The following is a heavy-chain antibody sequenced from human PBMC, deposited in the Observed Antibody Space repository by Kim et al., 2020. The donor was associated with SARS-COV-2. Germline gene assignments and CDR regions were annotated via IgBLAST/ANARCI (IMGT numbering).Heavy chain of an antibody. D-gene: IGHD6-6*01. V-gene: IGHV4-59*13. CDR1: GGSINSYY. J-gene: IGHJ4*01. CDR3: ARGGPSSKYFYS. CDR2: IYYSGST. Sequence: SETLSLTCTVSGGSINSYYWSWIRQPPGKGLEWIGYIYYSGSTNYNPSLKSRLTISVDTSKNQFSLKLISVTAADTAVYYCARGGPSSKYFYSWGQGTLVTVSS.